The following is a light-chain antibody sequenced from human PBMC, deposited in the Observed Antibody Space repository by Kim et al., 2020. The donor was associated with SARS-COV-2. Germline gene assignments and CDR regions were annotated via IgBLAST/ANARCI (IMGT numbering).Light chain of an antibody. Sequence: VSPGTRATLSCRPSQPAGTQLAWYQQNPGRAPRLLVCEASTRATGVPDRFSGTVSGSEFTLHISGLQSDDFAVYYCHQYNSWPRTFGQATKVVI. CDR1: QPAGTQ. CDR2: EAS. J-gene: IGKJ1*01. V-gene: IGKV3-15*01. CDR3: HQYNSWPRT.